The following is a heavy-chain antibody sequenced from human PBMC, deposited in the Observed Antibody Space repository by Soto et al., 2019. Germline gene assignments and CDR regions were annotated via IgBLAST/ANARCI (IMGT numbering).Heavy chain of an antibody. D-gene: IGHD3-22*01. J-gene: IGHJ6*02. Sequence: ASVKVSCKASGYTFTSYAMHWVRQAPGQRLEWMGWINAGNGNTKYSQKFQGRVTITRDTSASTAYMELSSLRSEDTAVYYCAREAVVITGYYYYGMDVWGQGTTVTVSS. CDR1: GYTFTSYA. CDR2: INAGNGNT. V-gene: IGHV1-3*01. CDR3: AREAVVITGYYYYGMDV.